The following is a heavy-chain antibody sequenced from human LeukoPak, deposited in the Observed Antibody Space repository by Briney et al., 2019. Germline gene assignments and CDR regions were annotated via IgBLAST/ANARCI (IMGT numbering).Heavy chain of an antibody. CDR1: GYTFTGYY. V-gene: IGHV1-2*02. CDR3: ARSYDSSGYSDY. J-gene: IGHJ4*02. D-gene: IGHD3-22*01. Sequence: ASVKVSCKASGYTFTGYYMHWVRQAPGQGLEWMGWINPNSGGTNYAQKFQGRVTMTRDTSISTAYMELSRLRSDDTAVYYCARSYDSSGYSDYWGQGTLVTVPS. CDR2: INPNSGGT.